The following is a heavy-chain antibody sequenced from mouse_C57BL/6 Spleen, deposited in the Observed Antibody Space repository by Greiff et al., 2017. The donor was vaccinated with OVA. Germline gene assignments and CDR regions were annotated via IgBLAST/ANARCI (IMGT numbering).Heavy chain of an antibody. CDR3: ARSPLTVVGAMDY. D-gene: IGHD1-1*01. Sequence: QVQLQQPGAELVKPGASVKMSCKASGYTFTSYWITWVKQRPGQGLEWIGDIYPGSGSTNYNEKFKSKATLTVDTSSSTAYMQLSSLTSEDSAVYYCARSPLTVVGAMDYWGQGTSVTVSS. CDR2: IYPGSGST. J-gene: IGHJ4*01. CDR1: GYTFTSYW. V-gene: IGHV1-55*01.